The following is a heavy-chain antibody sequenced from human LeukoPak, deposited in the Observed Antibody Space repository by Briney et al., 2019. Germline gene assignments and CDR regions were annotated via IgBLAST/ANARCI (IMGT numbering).Heavy chain of an antibody. J-gene: IGHJ4*02. CDR3: ARGKWELSLDY. CDR2: IYHSGTT. CDR1: GYSITSSSW. D-gene: IGHD1-26*01. V-gene: IGHV4-28*03. Sequence: PSETLSLTCAVSGYSITSSSWWGWIRQPPGKGLEWIGYIYHSGTTYYNPSLKSRVTISVDTSKNQFSLKLSSVTAADTAVYYCARGKWELSLDYWGQGTLVTVSS.